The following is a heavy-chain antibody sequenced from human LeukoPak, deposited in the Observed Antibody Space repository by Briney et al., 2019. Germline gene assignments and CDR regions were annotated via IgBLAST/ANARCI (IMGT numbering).Heavy chain of an antibody. CDR2: IYTSGST. CDR3: AAGLAAAGPFDY. V-gene: IGHV4-4*07. J-gene: IGHJ4*02. CDR1: GGSISSYY. D-gene: IGHD6-13*01. Sequence: PSETLSLTCTVSGGSISSYYWSWIRQPAGKGLEWIGRIYTSGSTNYNPSLKSRVTMSVDTSKSQFSLKLSSVTAADTAVYYCAAGLAAAGPFDYWGQGTLVTVSS.